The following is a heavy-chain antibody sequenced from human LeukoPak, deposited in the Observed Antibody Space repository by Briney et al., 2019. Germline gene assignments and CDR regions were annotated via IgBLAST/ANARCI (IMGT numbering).Heavy chain of an antibody. CDR1: GFTFSSYS. CDR2: ISSSSSYI. J-gene: IGHJ4*02. Sequence: GGSLRLSCAASGFTFSSYSMNWVRQAPGKGLEWVSSISSSSSYIYYADSVKGRFTISRDNAKNSLYLQMNSLRAEDTAVYYCARWGLATVTSPVVDYWGQGILVTVSS. V-gene: IGHV3-21*01. CDR3: ARWGLATVTSPVVDY. D-gene: IGHD4-17*01.